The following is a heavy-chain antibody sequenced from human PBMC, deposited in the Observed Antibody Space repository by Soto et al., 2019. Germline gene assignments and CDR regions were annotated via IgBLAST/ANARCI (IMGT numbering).Heavy chain of an antibody. Sequence: EVQLVEAGGGLVKPGGSLTLSCAASGFTFDDAWMSWVRQAPGKGLEWVGRITRRIDGETTDYAAPVKGRFTISRDDSKKMLWLQMNSLKIEDTAVYYCTAGLGHPDDDSWRQGTLVTVSS. J-gene: IGHJ5*01. CDR2: ITRRIDGETT. V-gene: IGHV3-15*05. CDR3: TAGLGHPDDDS. CDR1: GFTFDDAW. D-gene: IGHD7-27*01.